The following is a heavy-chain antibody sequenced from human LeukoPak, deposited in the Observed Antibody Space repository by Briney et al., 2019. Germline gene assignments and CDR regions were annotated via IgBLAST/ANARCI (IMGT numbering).Heavy chain of an antibody. CDR3: ARDLSSGYYYNWFDP. CDR2: INWNGGST. Sequence: GGSLRLSCAASGFTFDDYGMSWVRQAPGKGLEWVSGINWNGGSTGYADSVKGRFTISRDNAKNSLYLQMNRLRAEDTALYHCARDLSSGYYYNWFDPWGQGTLVTVSS. CDR1: GFTFDDYG. V-gene: IGHV3-20*01. J-gene: IGHJ5*02. D-gene: IGHD3-22*01.